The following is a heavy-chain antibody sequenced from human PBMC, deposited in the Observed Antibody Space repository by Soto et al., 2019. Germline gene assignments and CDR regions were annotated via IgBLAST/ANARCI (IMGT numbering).Heavy chain of an antibody. Sequence: GGSLRLSCAASGFTFSSYEMNWVRQAPGKGLEWVSYISSSGSTIYYADSVKGRFTISRDNAKNSLYLQMNSLRAEDTAVYYCARDWDSSLSDAFDIWGQGTMVTVSS. V-gene: IGHV3-48*03. J-gene: IGHJ3*02. D-gene: IGHD6-6*01. CDR1: GFTFSSYE. CDR3: ARDWDSSLSDAFDI. CDR2: ISSSGSTI.